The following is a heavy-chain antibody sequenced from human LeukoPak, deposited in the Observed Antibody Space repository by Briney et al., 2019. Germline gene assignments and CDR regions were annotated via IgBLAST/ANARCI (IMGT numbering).Heavy chain of an antibody. V-gene: IGHV3-7*03. D-gene: IGHD1-14*01. J-gene: IGHJ4*02. Sequence: GGSLRLSCAGSGFMFSNYWMNWVRQAPGKGLEWVANINQDGSEKHFGDSMKGRFTISRDNAKNSLYLQMNSLRAEDTALYYCARSGSGRNQPFDYWGQGTLVTVSS. CDR2: INQDGSEK. CDR3: ARSGSGRNQPFDY. CDR1: GFMFSNYW.